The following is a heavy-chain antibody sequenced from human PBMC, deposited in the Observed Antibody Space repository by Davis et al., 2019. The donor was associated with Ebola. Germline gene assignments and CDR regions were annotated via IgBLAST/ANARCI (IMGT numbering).Heavy chain of an antibody. CDR1: GASISDSNYF. Sequence: MPSETLSLTCTVSGASISDSNYFWAWIRQPPGKGLEWIGSIFYSGTPYYNPFLKSRVTMSADTSKNQFSVRLSSLTAADTAFYYCAREETRGSIAGWFDPWGQGTLVTVSS. V-gene: IGHV4-39*02. D-gene: IGHD2-21*01. J-gene: IGHJ5*02. CDR2: IFYSGTP. CDR3: AREETRGSIAGWFDP.